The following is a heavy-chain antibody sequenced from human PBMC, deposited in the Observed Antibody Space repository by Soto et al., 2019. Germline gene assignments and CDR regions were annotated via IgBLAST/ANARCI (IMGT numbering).Heavy chain of an antibody. D-gene: IGHD3-16*01. CDR2: IYYSGST. V-gene: IGHV4-59*08. CDR1: GGSISSYY. CDR3: ARYNYGSGSTYFDY. Sequence: SAALSLTCTVSGGSISSYYWSWIPQPPGKGLEWIGYIYYSGSTNYNPSLKSRVTISVDTSKNQFSLKLNSMTAADTAVYYCARYNYGSGSTYFDYSGQGTLVIVSS. J-gene: IGHJ4*02.